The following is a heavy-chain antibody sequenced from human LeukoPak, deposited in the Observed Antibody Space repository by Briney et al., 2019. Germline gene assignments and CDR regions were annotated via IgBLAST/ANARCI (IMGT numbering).Heavy chain of an antibody. V-gene: IGHV1-3*01. CDR1: GYTFASYA. Sequence: ASVKVSCKASGYTFASYAVHWVRQAPGQRLEWMGWINADNGNTKYLQKFQGRVTFTRDTSASTAYMELSSLRSEDTAVDYCSLVDYGDYWGQGTLVTVSS. CDR2: INADNGNT. CDR3: SLVDYGDY. D-gene: IGHD2-15*01. J-gene: IGHJ4*02.